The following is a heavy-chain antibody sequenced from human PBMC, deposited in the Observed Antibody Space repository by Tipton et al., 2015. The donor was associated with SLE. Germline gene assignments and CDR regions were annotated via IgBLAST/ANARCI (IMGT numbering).Heavy chain of an antibody. J-gene: IGHJ4*02. CDR2: IYYSGST. D-gene: IGHD6-13*01. CDR3: ARGGIAALDC. CDR1: GGSISSYY. V-gene: IGHV4-59*01. Sequence: TLSLTCTVSGGSISSYYWSWIRQPPGKGLEWIGYIYYSGSTHYNPSLKSRVTISVDTSKNQFSLKLSSVTAADTAVYYCARGGIAALDCWGQGTLVTVSS.